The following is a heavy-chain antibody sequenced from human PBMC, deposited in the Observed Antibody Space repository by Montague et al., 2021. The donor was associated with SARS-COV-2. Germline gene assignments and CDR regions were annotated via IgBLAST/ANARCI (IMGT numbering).Heavy chain of an antibody. CDR3: VRDPAPSGSGTFYDY. CDR1: GASVSHDF. D-gene: IGHD1-26*01. V-gene: IGHV4-59*02. J-gene: IGHJ4*02. CDR2: VYYSRSS. Sequence: SETLSLTCTVSGASVSHDFWTWIRQPPGKGLEWIGHVYYSRSSSYNPSXXCRVSIAVDTSKNQFSLRLSTVTTADTAIYYCVRDPAPSGSGTFYDYWGQGTLVAVTS.